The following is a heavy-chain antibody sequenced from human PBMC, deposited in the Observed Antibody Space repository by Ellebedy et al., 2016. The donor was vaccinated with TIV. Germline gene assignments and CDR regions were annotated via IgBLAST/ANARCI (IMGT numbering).Heavy chain of an antibody. Sequence: GESLKISCAASGFTFSSYAMGWVRQAPGKGLEWVSVIYRGGSTYYADSVKGRFTISRDNSKNTLYLQMNSLRAEDTAVYYCASCGGDCYDAFDIWGQGTMVTVSS. V-gene: IGHV3-53*01. CDR2: IYRGGST. CDR3: ASCGGDCYDAFDI. J-gene: IGHJ3*02. D-gene: IGHD2-21*02. CDR1: GFTFSSYA.